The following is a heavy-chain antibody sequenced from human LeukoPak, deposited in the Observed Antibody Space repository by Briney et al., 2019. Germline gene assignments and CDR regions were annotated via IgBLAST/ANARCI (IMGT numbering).Heavy chain of an antibody. D-gene: IGHD6-25*01. Sequence: GGSLRLSCAASGFTVSNNYMSWVRQAPGKGLEWVSVMYSSGTTNDADSVKGRFTISRDNSKNTLYLEMNSLRAEDTALYYCAKGGEPAAGVFDIGGKGTVVTV. J-gene: IGHJ3*02. CDR1: GFTVSNNY. CDR2: MYSSGTT. CDR3: AKGGEPAAGVFDI. V-gene: IGHV3-66*01.